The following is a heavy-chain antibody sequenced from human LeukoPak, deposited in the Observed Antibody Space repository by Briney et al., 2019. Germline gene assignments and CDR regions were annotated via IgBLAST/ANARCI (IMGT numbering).Heavy chain of an antibody. D-gene: IGHD2-15*01. V-gene: IGHV4-39*07. J-gene: IGHJ4*02. CDR3: ARDRSGGDFDY. Sequence: PSETLSLTCTVSGGSISSSSYYWGWIRQPPGKGLEWIGSIYYSGSTYYNPSLKSRVTISVDTSKNQFSLKLSSVTAADTAVYYCARDRSGGDFDYWGQGTLVTVSS. CDR1: GGSISSSSYY. CDR2: IYYSGST.